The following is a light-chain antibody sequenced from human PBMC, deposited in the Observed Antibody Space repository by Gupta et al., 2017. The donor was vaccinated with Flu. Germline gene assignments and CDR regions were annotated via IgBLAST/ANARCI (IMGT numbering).Light chain of an antibody. Sequence: QSALTQPRSVSGSPGQSVTISCTGTSTDVGGYNYVSWYQQHPGKAPKLMIYDVSKRPAGVPDRSSGSKSGNTAALTISGIQAEDEDDYYCCAYAGSYVVFGGGTKLTVL. CDR1: STDVGGYNY. CDR3: CAYAGSYVV. CDR2: DVS. V-gene: IGLV2-11*01. J-gene: IGLJ2*01.